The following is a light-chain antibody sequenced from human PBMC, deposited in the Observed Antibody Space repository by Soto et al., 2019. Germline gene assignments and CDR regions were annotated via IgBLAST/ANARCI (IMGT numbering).Light chain of an antibody. CDR1: QSVSTSN. CDR3: QQYKDWPTT. Sequence: EIVLTQSPGTLSSSPGERATLSCRASQSVSTSNLAWYQQKPGQAPRLLIYGASTWATGIPARFSGSGSGTEFTLTISSLQSEDFAVYYCQQYKDWPTTFGQGTKVDI. V-gene: IGKV3-15*01. CDR2: GAS. J-gene: IGKJ1*01.